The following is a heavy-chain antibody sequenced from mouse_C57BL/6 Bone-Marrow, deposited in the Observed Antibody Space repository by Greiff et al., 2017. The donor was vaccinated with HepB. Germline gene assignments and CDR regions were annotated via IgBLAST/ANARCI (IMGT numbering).Heavy chain of an antibody. J-gene: IGHJ1*03. CDR1: GFTFSSYG. Sequence: EVKLVESGGDLVKPGGSLKLSCAASGFTFSSYGMSWVRQTPDKRLEWVATISSGGSYTYSPDSVKGRFTISRDNSKNTLYLQMSSLKAEDTAMYYCARHPHDYGSSDWYFDVWGTGTTVTVSS. CDR3: ARHPHDYGSSDWYFDV. D-gene: IGHD1-1*01. CDR2: ISSGGSYT. V-gene: IGHV5-6*01.